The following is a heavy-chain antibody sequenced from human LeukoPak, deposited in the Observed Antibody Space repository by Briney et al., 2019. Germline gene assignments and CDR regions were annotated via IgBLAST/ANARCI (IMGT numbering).Heavy chain of an antibody. D-gene: IGHD3-3*01. V-gene: IGHV1-2*02. CDR3: ARGLSKGPWSGYYYY. CDR1: GYTFTGYY. J-gene: IGHJ4*02. CDR2: INPNSGGT. Sequence: GASVKVSCKASGYTFTGYYMHWVRQAPGQGLEWMGWINPNSGGTNYAQKFQGRVTMTRDTSISTAYMELSRLRSDDTAVYYCARGLSKGPWSGYYYYWGQGTLVTVSS.